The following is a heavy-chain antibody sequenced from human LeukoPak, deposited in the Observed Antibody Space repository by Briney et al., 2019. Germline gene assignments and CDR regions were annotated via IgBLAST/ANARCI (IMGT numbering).Heavy chain of an antibody. CDR2: VYYIGST. J-gene: IGHJ4*02. D-gene: IGHD3-10*01. CDR1: GDSISRSSDY. Sequence: SETLSLTCTVSGDSISRSSDYWGWIRQPPGKGPEWIGSVYYIGSTFYNPSLKSRLTISIDTSKNQFSLKLRSVTAADTAVYYCARALWFGVDYWGQGTLVTVSS. V-gene: IGHV4-39*07. CDR3: ARALWFGVDY.